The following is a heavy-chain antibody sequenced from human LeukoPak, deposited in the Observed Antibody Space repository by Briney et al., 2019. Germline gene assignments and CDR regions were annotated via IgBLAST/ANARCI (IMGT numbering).Heavy chain of an antibody. Sequence: GGSLRLSCAASGFTFSYYAIHWVRQAPGKGLEWVALIWSDGSNKYYADSVKGRITISSDNSKNTVYLQMNSLRAEDTAVYYCARELFSSGSCPDGWGQGTLVTVPS. CDR3: ARELFSSGSCPDG. CDR1: GFTFSYYA. V-gene: IGHV3-33*01. CDR2: IWSDGSNK. D-gene: IGHD3-10*01. J-gene: IGHJ4*02.